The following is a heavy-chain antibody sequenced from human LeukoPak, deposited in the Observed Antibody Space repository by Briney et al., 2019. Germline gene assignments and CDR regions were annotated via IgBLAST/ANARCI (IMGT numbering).Heavy chain of an antibody. CDR1: GYTFTSYY. Sequence: GASVKVSCKASGYTFTSYYMHWVRQAPGQGLEWMGIINPSGGSTSYAQKFQGRVTMTRDMSTSTVYMELSSLRSEDTAVYYCARAATVVRMDYWGQGTLVTVSS. V-gene: IGHV1-46*01. CDR2: INPSGGST. J-gene: IGHJ4*02. CDR3: ARAATVVRMDY. D-gene: IGHD4-23*01.